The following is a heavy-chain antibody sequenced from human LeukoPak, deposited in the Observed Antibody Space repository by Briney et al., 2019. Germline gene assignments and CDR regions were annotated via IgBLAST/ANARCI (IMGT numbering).Heavy chain of an antibody. J-gene: IGHJ1*01. CDR1: SGSISSGDYY. CDR2: IYYSGST. D-gene: IGHD2-2*01. V-gene: IGHV4-30-4*08. Sequence: SQTLSLTCTVSSGSISSGDYYWSWIRQPPGKGLEWIGYIYYSGSTYYNPSLKSRVTISVDTSKNQFSLKLSSVTAADTAVYYCARALNYCSSTSCFEYFQHWGRAPWSPSPQ. CDR3: ARALNYCSSTSCFEYFQH.